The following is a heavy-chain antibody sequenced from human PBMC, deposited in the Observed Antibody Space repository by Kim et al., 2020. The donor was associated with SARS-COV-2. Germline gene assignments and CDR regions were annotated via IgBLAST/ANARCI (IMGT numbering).Heavy chain of an antibody. CDR1: GFTLSGTA. D-gene: IGHD2-15*01. V-gene: IGHV3-73*01. J-gene: IGHJ5*02. CDR2: IKSKGNTYAT. Sequence: GGSLRLSCAASGFTLSGTATHWVRQASGKGLEWDGRIKSKGNTYATAYGASVKGRFTISRDDSENTAYLQMNSLKAEDTAVYYCTSGYCSGGTCYPQFDPWGQGTLVTVSS. CDR3: TSGYCSGGTCYPQFDP.